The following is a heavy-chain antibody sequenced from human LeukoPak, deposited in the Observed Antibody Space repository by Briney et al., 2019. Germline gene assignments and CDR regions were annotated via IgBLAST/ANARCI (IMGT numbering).Heavy chain of an antibody. CDR2: IRYDGSNK. J-gene: IGHJ4*02. V-gene: IGHV3-30*02. D-gene: IGHD3-16*02. Sequence: PGGSLRLSCAASGFTFSSYGMHWVRQAPGKGLEWVAFIRYDGSNKYYADSVKGRFTISRDNSKNTLYLQMNSLRVEDTAVYYCAKVREITFGGVIADPIFDYWGQGTLVTVSS. CDR1: GFTFSSYG. CDR3: AKVREITFGGVIADPIFDY.